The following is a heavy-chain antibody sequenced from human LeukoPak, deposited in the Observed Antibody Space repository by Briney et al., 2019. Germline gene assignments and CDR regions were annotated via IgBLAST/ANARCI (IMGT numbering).Heavy chain of an antibody. CDR1: GGSISSGGHY. CDR2: IYYRGTT. CDR3: ARGADYGGNSVPFDY. V-gene: IGHV4-31*03. J-gene: IGHJ4*02. Sequence: SETLSLTCTVSGGSISSGGHYWGWIRQQPGKGLEWIGYIYYRGTTYYNPSLKSRVSISPDTSKNQVSLKLTSVTAADTAVYYCARGADYGGNSVPFDYWGQGTLVTVSS. D-gene: IGHD4-23*01.